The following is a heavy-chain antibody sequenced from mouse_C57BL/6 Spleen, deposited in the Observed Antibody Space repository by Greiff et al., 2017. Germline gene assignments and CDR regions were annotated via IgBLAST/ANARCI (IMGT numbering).Heavy chain of an antibody. V-gene: IGHV5S21*01. Sequence: EVKVEESGEGLVKPGGSLKLSCAASGFTFSSYAMSWVRQTPEKRLEWVAYISSGGDYIYYADTVKGRFTISRDNARNTLYLQMSSLKSEDTAMYYCTRHLYAMDYWGQGTSVTVSS. J-gene: IGHJ4*01. CDR1: GFTFSSYA. CDR3: TRHLYAMDY. CDR2: ISSGGDYI.